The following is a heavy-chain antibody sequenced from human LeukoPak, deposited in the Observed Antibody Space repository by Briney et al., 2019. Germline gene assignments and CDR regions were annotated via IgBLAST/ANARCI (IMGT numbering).Heavy chain of an antibody. CDR3: ARGESYDILTGYYQNWFDP. CDR1: GFTQSRYW. D-gene: IGHD3-9*01. CDR2: IKQDGGEK. V-gene: IGHV3-7*04. Sequence: QPGASLRLYCPASGFTQSRYWMSWVRQAPGKGLEGVANIKQDGGEKYYVDSVKGRFTISRDNAKNSLYLQMNSVRSEDRAVYCFARGESYDILTGYYQNWFDPWGEGTLVSVSS. J-gene: IGHJ5*02.